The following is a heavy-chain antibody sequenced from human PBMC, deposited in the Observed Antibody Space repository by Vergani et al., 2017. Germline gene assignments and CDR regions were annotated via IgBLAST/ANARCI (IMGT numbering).Heavy chain of an antibody. Sequence: EVQLLESGGGLVQPGGSLRLSCAASGFTFSSYAMSWVRQAPGEGLELVSAISGSGGSTYYADSVKSRFTISRDNSKNTLSLQMNSLRAADTAVYYCAKPADWNPIAHFDYWGQGTLVTVSS. CDR3: AKPADWNPIAHFDY. V-gene: IGHV3-23*01. CDR1: GFTFSSYA. J-gene: IGHJ4*02. CDR2: ISGSGGST. D-gene: IGHD1-1*01.